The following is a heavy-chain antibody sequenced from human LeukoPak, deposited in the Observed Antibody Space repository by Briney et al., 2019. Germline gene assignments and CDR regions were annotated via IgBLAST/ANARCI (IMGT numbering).Heavy chain of an antibody. CDR2: ISTSSRTI. D-gene: IGHD6-13*01. V-gene: IGHV3-48*02. CDR1: GFTFSTYS. J-gene: IGHJ4*02. Sequence: GGSLRLSCAASGFTFSTYSMNWVRQAPGKGLEGVSYISTSSRTIYYADSVKGRFTISRDNAKNSLYLQMNSLRDEDTAVYYCARDRVAAAGGYYFDYWGQGNLVTVSS. CDR3: ARDRVAAAGGYYFDY.